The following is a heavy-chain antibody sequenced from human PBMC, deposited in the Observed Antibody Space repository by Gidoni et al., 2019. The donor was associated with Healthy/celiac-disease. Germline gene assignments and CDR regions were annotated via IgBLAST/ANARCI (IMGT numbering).Heavy chain of an antibody. CDR2: IRSKAYGGTT. CDR3: TRYRVDSSGYFQVPYFDY. Sequence: EVQLVESGGGLVQPGRSLRLSCTASGFTFGDYAMSWFRQAPGKGLEWVGFIRSKAYGGTTEYAASVKGRFTISRDDSKSIAYLQMNSLKTEDTAVYYCTRYRVDSSGYFQVPYFDYWGQGTLVTVSS. V-gene: IGHV3-49*03. D-gene: IGHD3-22*01. J-gene: IGHJ4*02. CDR1: GFTFGDYA.